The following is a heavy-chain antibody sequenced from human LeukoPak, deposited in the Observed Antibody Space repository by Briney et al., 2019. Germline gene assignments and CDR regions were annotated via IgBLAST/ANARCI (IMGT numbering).Heavy chain of an antibody. CDR2: ISGSGGST. CDR3: AKDRWNYPGDY. Sequence: GGPLRLSCAASGFPFSSYAMSWVRQAPGKGLEWVSAISGSGGSTYYADSVKGWFTISRDNSKNTLYLQMNSLRAEDTAVYYCAKDRWNYPGDYWGQGTLVTVSS. J-gene: IGHJ4*02. V-gene: IGHV3-23*01. CDR1: GFPFSSYA. D-gene: IGHD1-7*01.